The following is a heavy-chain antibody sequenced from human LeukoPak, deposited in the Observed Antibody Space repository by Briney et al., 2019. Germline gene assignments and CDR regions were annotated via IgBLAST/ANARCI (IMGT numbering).Heavy chain of an antibody. CDR2: ISSSSSYI. V-gene: IGHV3-21*01. Sequence: PGGSLRLSCAASGFTFSSYSMNWVRQAPGKGLEWVSSISSSSSYIYYADSVKGRFTISRDNAKNSLSLQMNSLRAEDTAVYYCARDFLGEGGAGGVWGQGTLVTVSS. J-gene: IGHJ4*02. D-gene: IGHD3-10*01. CDR1: GFTFSSYS. CDR3: ARDFLGEGGAGGV.